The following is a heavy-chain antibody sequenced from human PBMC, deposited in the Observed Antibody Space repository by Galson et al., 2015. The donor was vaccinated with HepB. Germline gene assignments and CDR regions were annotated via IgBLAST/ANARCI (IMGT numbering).Heavy chain of an antibody. Sequence: SVKVSCKASGYRLTTYGLNWVRHVPGQGLEWMGWISPYNGDTKYAQKIQGRVTMTTDTSTSTAFMELRNLKSDDTAVYYCARDYVVSTKNHFDPWGQGTLVTVSS. D-gene: IGHD5/OR15-5a*01. J-gene: IGHJ5*02. CDR3: ARDYVVSTKNHFDP. CDR2: ISPYNGDT. V-gene: IGHV1-18*01. CDR1: GYRLTTYG.